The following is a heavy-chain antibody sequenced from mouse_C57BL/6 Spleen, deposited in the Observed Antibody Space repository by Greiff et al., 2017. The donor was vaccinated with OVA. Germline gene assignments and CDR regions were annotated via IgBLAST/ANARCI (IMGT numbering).Heavy chain of an antibody. CDR3: ARLGSKDAMDY. CDR2: INPNNGGT. CDR1: GYTFTDYN. J-gene: IGHJ4*01. V-gene: IGHV1-18*01. Sequence: VQLKESGPELVKPGASVKIPCKASGYTFTDYNMDWVKQSHGKSLEWIGDINPNNGGTIYNQKFKGKATLTVDKSSSTAYMELRSLTSEDTAVYYCARLGSKDAMDYWGQGTSVTVSS. D-gene: IGHD1-3*01.